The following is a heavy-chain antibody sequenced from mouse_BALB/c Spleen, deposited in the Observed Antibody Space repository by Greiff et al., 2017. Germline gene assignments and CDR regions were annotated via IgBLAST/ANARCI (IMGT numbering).Heavy chain of an antibody. D-gene: IGHD2-4*01. CDR2: INPYNDGT. Sequence: LQESGPELVKPGASVKMSCKASGYTFTSYVMHWVKQKPGQGLEWIGYINPYNDGTKYNEKFKGKATLTSDKSSSTAYMELSSLTSEDSAVYYCARSGYDYYFDYWGQGTTLTVSS. CDR3: ARSGYDYYFDY. V-gene: IGHV1-14*01. CDR1: GYTFTSYV. J-gene: IGHJ2*01.